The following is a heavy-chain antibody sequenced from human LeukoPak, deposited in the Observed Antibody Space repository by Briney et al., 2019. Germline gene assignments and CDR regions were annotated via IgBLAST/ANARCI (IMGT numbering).Heavy chain of an antibody. J-gene: IGHJ4*02. CDR2: ISSSTYI. D-gene: IGHD3-3*01. CDR1: GFTLSTYN. V-gene: IGHV3-21*01. Sequence: GGSLRLSCAASGFTLSTYNMNWVRQAPGKGLEWLSSISSSTYIYYADSVKGRFTISRDNAKNSLYLQMNTLRVEDTAVYYCARTHITIFGVVTYPFDYWGQGTLVTVSS. CDR3: ARTHITIFGVVTYPFDY.